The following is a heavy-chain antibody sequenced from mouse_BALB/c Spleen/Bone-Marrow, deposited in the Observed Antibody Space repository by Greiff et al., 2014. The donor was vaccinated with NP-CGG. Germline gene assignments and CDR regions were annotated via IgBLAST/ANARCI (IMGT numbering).Heavy chain of an antibody. CDR1: GFTFSSFG. J-gene: IGHJ4*01. Sequence: EVQGVESGGGLVRPGGSRKLSCAASGFTFSSFGMHWVRQAPEKGLEWVAYISSGSGTIYYADTVKGRFTISRDNPKNTLFLQMTSLRSEDTAMYYCARSGYGSPLYAMDYWGQGTSVTVSS. CDR3: ARSGYGSPLYAMDY. V-gene: IGHV5-17*02. D-gene: IGHD1-1*01. CDR2: ISSGSGTI.